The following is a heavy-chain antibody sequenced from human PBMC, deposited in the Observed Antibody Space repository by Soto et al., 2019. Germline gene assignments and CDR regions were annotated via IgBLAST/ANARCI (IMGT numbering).Heavy chain of an antibody. CDR3: ARDSSSWSFDY. V-gene: IGHV4-34*01. Sequence: QVQLQQWGAGLLKPSETLSLTCAVYGGSFSGYYWSWIRQPPGKGLEWIGEINHSGSTNYNPSLKRRVTISVDTSKNQFSLKLSSVTAADTAVYYCARDSSSWSFDYWGQGTLVTVSS. J-gene: IGHJ4*02. D-gene: IGHD6-13*01. CDR2: INHSGST. CDR1: GGSFSGYY.